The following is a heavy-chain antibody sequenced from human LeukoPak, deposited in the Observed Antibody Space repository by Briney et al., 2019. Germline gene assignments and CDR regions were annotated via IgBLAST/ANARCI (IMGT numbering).Heavy chain of an antibody. Sequence: SETLSLTCTVSGYSISSGYYWGWIRQPPGKGMEWIANIYHGGSTYYNPSLKSRVTISVDTSKNQVSLKLSSVTAADTAVYYCARDRYYDILTGYYTVFDYWGQGTLVTVSS. V-gene: IGHV4-38-2*02. J-gene: IGHJ4*02. CDR1: GYSISSGYY. D-gene: IGHD3-9*01. CDR2: IYHGGST. CDR3: ARDRYYDILTGYYTVFDY.